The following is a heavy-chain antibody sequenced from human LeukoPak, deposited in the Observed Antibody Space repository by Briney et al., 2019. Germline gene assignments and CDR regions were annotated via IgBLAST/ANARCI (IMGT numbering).Heavy chain of an antibody. V-gene: IGHV3-53*01. CDR2: IYSGGST. J-gene: IGHJ3*02. Sequence: PGGSLRLSCAASGFTVSSNYMSWVRQAPGKGLEWVSVIYSGGSTYYADSVKGRFTISRDNSKNTLYLQMNSLRAEDTAVYYCARSQLVGIGAFDIWGQGTMVTVSS. D-gene: IGHD2-21*01. CDR3: ARSQLVGIGAFDI. CDR1: GFTVSSNY.